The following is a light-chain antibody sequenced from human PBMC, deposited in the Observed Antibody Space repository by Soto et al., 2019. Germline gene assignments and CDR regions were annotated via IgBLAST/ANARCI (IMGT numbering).Light chain of an antibody. CDR2: GAS. CDR3: HHYNNCPPYT. J-gene: IGKJ2*01. CDR1: QRISTN. Sequence: EIVMTQSPATLSVSPGERATLSCRASQRISTNLAWYQQKPGQAPRLLIYGASTRATGIPARFSGSGSETGFTLTISSLQSADFAVYYCHHYNNCPPYTFGQGTKLEIK. V-gene: IGKV3-15*01.